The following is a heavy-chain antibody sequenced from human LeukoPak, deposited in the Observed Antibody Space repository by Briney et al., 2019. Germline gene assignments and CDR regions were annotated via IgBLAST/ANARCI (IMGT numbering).Heavy chain of an antibody. CDR2: ISSSSSYI. Sequence: GGSLRVSCAASGFTFSSYSMNWVRQAPGKGLEWVSSISSSSSYIYYADSVKGRFTISRDNAKNSLYLQMNSLRAEDTAVYYCARGLAARRRYFDYWGQGTLVTVSS. J-gene: IGHJ4*02. CDR3: ARGLAARRRYFDY. V-gene: IGHV3-21*01. D-gene: IGHD6-6*01. CDR1: GFTFSSYS.